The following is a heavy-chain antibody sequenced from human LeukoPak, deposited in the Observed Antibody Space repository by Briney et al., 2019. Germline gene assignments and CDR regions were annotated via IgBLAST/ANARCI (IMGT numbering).Heavy chain of an antibody. V-gene: IGHV3-21*01. CDR3: VSGNDPDSTWENYRLDAFDI. J-gene: IGHJ3*02. D-gene: IGHD3-16*02. CDR2: ISSTSDYI. Sequence: GGSLRLSCAASGYTFSHYSVNWVRQAPGKGLEWVSSISSTSDYIYYADSVKGRFTISRDNTKSSLYLQMNSLRAEDTAVYYCVSGNDPDSTWENYRLDAFDIWGQGTTVVVSS. CDR1: GYTFSHYS.